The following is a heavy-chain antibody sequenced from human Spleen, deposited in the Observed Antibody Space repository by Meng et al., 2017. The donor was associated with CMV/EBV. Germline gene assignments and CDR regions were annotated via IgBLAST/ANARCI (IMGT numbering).Heavy chain of an antibody. Sequence: GESLKISCAASGFAFSTDAMTWVRQAPGKGLEWVSVIYSGGSATYHLDSVQGRFNISRDNSKNMVYLHLNSPRADDTARYYSARLRSYTYYHYGMDAWGQGTTVTVSS. CDR2: IYSGGSAT. D-gene: IGHD1-26*01. CDR3: ARLRSYTYYHYGMDA. CDR1: GFAFSTDA. J-gene: IGHJ6*02. V-gene: IGHV3-23*03.